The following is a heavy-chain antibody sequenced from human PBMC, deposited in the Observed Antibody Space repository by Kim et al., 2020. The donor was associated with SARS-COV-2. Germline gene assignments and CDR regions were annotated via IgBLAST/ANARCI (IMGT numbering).Heavy chain of an antibody. Sequence: GGSLRLSCAASGFTFSSYGMHWVRQAPGKGLEWVAVISYDGSNKYYADSVKGRFTISRDNSKNTLYLQMNSLRAEDTAVYYCAKERRYCSSTSCSSPTYYYYMDVWGKGTTVTVSS. J-gene: IGHJ6*03. CDR3: AKERRYCSSTSCSSPTYYYYMDV. CDR2: ISYDGSNK. D-gene: IGHD2-2*01. V-gene: IGHV3-30*18. CDR1: GFTFSSYG.